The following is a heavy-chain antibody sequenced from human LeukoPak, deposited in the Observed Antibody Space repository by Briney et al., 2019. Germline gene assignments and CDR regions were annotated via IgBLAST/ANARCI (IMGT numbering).Heavy chain of an antibody. CDR2: ISAYSGNT. CDR1: GYTFTSYG. J-gene: IGHJ5*02. V-gene: IGHV1-18*01. D-gene: IGHD6-19*01. CDR3: ARLAVAGTFGFDP. Sequence: ASVKVSCKASGYTFTSYGISWVRQAPGQGPEWMGWISAYSGNTNYAQKLQGRVTMTTDTSTSTAYMELRSLRSDDTAVYYCARLAVAGTFGFDPWGQGTLVTVSS.